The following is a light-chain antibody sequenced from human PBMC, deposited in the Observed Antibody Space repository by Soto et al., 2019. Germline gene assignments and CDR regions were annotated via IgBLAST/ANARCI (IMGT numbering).Light chain of an antibody. CDR3: QQYNDWPRT. CDR2: GAS. Sequence: EIVMTQSPATLSVSPGERATLSCRASQSVSRDLAWYQQQPGQAPRLLISGASTRATAIPARFSGSGSGTEFTLTISSLQSEDFAVYYCQQYNDWPRTFGPGTKVEIK. CDR1: QSVSRD. J-gene: IGKJ3*01. V-gene: IGKV3-15*01.